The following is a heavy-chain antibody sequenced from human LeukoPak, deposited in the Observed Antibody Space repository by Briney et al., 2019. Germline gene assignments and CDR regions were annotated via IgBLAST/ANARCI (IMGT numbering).Heavy chain of an antibody. CDR3: ARAIWAWFDP. D-gene: IGHD3-16*01. Sequence: SQTLSLTCTVSGGSISSGDYYWSWIRQPPGTGLEWIGYIHYSGSTYYNPSLKSRVTISVDTSKNQFSLKLSSVTAADTAVYYCARAIWAWFDPWGQGTLVTVSS. CDR2: IHYSGST. CDR1: GGSISSGDYY. J-gene: IGHJ5*02. V-gene: IGHV4-30-4*01.